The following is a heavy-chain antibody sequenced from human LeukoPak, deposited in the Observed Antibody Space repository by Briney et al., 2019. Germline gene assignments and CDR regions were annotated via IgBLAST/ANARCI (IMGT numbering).Heavy chain of an antibody. CDR1: GFSFSTYA. Sequence: GGSLRLSCVASGFSFSTYAMSWVRQAPGKGLEWVSSTSDAGTVTYYGDSVKGRFTFSRDNSKNTLYLQMNSLRAEDTAVYYCANFPSALDYWGQGTLVTVSS. J-gene: IGHJ4*02. V-gene: IGHV3-23*01. CDR3: ANFPSALDY. CDR2: TSDAGTVT.